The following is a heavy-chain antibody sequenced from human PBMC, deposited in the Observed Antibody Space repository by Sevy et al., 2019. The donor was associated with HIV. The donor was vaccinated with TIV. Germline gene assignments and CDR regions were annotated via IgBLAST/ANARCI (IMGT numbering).Heavy chain of an antibody. CDR1: GFTFSTYG. Sequence: GGSLRLSCVASGFTFSTYGMHWVRQAPGKGLEWVAVIWYDGSNKYYASSVKGRFTIASDNSRNKLYLQMGCLRAEDTAVDYCANIGNYGSGSFPSRYMDVWGKGTTVTVSS. V-gene: IGHV3-33*06. J-gene: IGHJ6*03. D-gene: IGHD3-10*01. CDR3: ANIGNYGSGSFPSRYMDV. CDR2: IWYDGSNK.